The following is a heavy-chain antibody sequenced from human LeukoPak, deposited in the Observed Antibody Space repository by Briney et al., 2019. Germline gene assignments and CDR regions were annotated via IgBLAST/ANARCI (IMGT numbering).Heavy chain of an antibody. CDR1: GFTFSSYA. D-gene: IGHD3-16*01. Sequence: PGGSLRLSCAASGFTFSSYAMSWVRQAPGKGLEWVSAISGSGGSTYYADSVKGRFTVSRDNSKNTLYLQMNSLRAEDTAVYYCAKSEGVYYYYMDVWGKGTTVTVSS. CDR2: ISGSGGST. CDR3: AKSEGVYYYYMDV. V-gene: IGHV3-23*01. J-gene: IGHJ6*03.